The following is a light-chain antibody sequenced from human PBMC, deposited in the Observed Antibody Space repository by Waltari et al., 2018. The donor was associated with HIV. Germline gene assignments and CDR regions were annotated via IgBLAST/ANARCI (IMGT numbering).Light chain of an antibody. J-gene: IGLJ1*01. CDR2: HGN. CDR1: GTDNH. V-gene: IGLV2-11*01. CDR3: CSYAGSFTSHV. Sequence: SAMKQPRSVYGLPGKSAPTCCTGVGTDNHVSWSQQHQGNAPKLMFYHGNNRPSGIPDRFSGSRSGNTASLTISGLQPEDEAEYHCCSYAGSFTSHVFGTGTKLSVL.